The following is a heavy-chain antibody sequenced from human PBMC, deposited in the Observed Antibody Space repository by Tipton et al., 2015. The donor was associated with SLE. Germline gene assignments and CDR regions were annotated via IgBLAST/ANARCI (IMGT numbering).Heavy chain of an antibody. CDR1: GGSISSYY. Sequence: TLSLTCTVSGGSISSYYWSWIRQPPGKGLEWIGEINHSGSTNYNPSLKSRVTISVDTSKNQFSLKLSSVTAADTAVYYCARIFAYSSSWYGDAFDIWGQGTMVTVSS. V-gene: IGHV4-34*01. CDR2: INHSGST. J-gene: IGHJ3*02. D-gene: IGHD6-13*01. CDR3: ARIFAYSSSWYGDAFDI.